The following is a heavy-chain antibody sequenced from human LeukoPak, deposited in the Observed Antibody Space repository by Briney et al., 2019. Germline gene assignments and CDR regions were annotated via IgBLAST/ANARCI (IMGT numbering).Heavy chain of an antibody. CDR1: GGSISSSSYY. V-gene: IGHV4-39*01. CDR3: ARQNRVYSSSSRGYGMAFDI. Sequence: SETLSLTCTVSGGSISSSSYYWGWIRQPPGKGLEWIGSIYYSGSTYYNPSLKSRVTISVDTSKNQFSLKLSSVTAADTAVYYCARQNRVYSSSSRGYGMAFDIWGQGTMVTVSS. D-gene: IGHD6-6*01. CDR2: IYYSGST. J-gene: IGHJ3*02.